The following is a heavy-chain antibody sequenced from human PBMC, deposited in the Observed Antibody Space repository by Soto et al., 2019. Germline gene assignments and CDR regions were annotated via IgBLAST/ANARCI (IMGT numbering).Heavy chain of an antibody. CDR2: ISGSGGST. J-gene: IGHJ4*02. CDR3: AKLGDYGYYFDD. V-gene: IGHV3-23*01. Sequence: GSLRLSCAASGFTFSSYAMSWVRQAPGKGLEWVSAISGSGGSTYYADSVKGRFTISRDNSKNTLYLQMNSLRAEDTAVYYCAKLGDYGYYFDDWGQGTLVTVSS. D-gene: IGHD4-17*01. CDR1: GFTFSSYA.